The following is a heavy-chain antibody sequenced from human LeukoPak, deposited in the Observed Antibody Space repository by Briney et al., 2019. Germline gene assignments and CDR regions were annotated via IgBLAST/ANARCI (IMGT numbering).Heavy chain of an antibody. CDR3: ARHGDYHYNS. CDR1: GFTFSKYS. V-gene: IGHV3-21*01. D-gene: IGHD4-17*01. CDR2: IGSSSSYI. J-gene: IGHJ4*02. Sequence: PGGSLRLSCAASGFTFSKYSMNWVRQAPGKGLEWVSCIGSSSSYIYYAESVKGRFTISRDNARNSLYLQMNSLRAEDTAVYYRARHGDYHYNSWGQGTLVTVSS.